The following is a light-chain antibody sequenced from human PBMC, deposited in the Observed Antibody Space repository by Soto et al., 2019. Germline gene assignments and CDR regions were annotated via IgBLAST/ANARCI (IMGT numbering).Light chain of an antibody. V-gene: IGKV1-33*01. Sequence: DIQMTQSPSSLSASVGDRVTITCQASQDVRKYLSWYQQKARKAPKLLIYDASNLETGVPSRFSGYGSGTDFTFTISSLQPEDIATYYCQQRHNLPHTFGPGTKVDIK. CDR2: DAS. CDR1: QDVRKY. J-gene: IGKJ3*01. CDR3: QQRHNLPHT.